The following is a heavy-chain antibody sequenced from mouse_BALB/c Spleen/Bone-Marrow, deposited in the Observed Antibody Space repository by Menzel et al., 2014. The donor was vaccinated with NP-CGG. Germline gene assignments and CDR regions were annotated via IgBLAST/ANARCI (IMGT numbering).Heavy chain of an antibody. D-gene: IGHD2-14*01. CDR1: GFTFSDYY. J-gene: IGHJ3*01. CDR2: ISNGGGST. V-gene: IGHV5-12*02. CDR3: ARGLYYRPFAY. Sequence: EVQGVESGGGLVQPGGSLKLSCATSGFTFSDYYMYWVRQTPEKRLEWVAYISNGGGSTYYPDTVKGRLTISRDNAKNTLYLQMSRLKAEDTAMYYCARGLYYRPFAYWGQGTLVTVSA.